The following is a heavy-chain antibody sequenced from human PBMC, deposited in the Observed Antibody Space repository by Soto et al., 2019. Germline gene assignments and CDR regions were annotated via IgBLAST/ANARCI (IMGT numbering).Heavy chain of an antibody. J-gene: IGHJ4*02. CDR3: AREDYGGNSGPFDY. Sequence: QVQLQQWGAGLLKPSETLSLTCAVYGGSFSGYYWSWIRQPPGTGLEWIGEINHSGSTNYNPSLKRRVTISVDTSKNQFSLKLSSVTAADTAVYYCAREDYGGNSGPFDYWGQGTLVTVSS. V-gene: IGHV4-34*01. CDR2: INHSGST. CDR1: GGSFSGYY. D-gene: IGHD4-17*01.